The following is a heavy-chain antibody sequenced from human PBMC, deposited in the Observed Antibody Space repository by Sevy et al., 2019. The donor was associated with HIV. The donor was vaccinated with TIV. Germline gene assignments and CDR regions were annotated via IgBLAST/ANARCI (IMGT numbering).Heavy chain of an antibody. Sequence: GGSLRLSCAASGFTFSSYSMNWVRQAPGKGLEWVSSISGISNYIYYSDSRKGRFTVSRDNARNSLYLQMNSLRAEDTAVYYCARNNCSITNCYMGDVFDIWGQGTMVTVSS. D-gene: IGHD2-2*02. V-gene: IGHV3-21*01. CDR1: GFTFSSYS. CDR3: ARNNCSITNCYMGDVFDI. CDR2: ISGISNYI. J-gene: IGHJ3*02.